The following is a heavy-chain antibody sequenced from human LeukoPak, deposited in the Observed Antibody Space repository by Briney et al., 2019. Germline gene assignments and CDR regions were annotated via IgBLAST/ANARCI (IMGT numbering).Heavy chain of an antibody. V-gene: IGHV3-49*03. D-gene: IGHD1-26*01. J-gene: IGHJ4*02. Sequence: GGSLRLSCTGSGLMFGDFGLSWFRQAPGKGLEWVGFIRSKAYGGTIEYVASVKGRFTISRDDSKSIAYLQMNSLKTEDTAVYYCTRDRTWGGEWEPIRYWGQGTLVTVSS. CDR1: GLMFGDFG. CDR2: IRSKAYGGTI. CDR3: TRDRTWGGEWEPIRY.